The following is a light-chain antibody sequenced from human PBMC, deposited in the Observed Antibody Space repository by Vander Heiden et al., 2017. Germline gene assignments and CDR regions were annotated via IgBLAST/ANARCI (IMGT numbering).Light chain of an antibody. Sequence: SFVLTHPPSVPLAPGQTARITCGGNNIGSKSVHWYQQKPGQAPVLVVYDDSDRPSGIPERFSGSNSGNTATLTISRVEAGDEADYYCQVWDSSSDHWVFGGGTKLTVL. V-gene: IGLV3-21*02. CDR3: QVWDSSSDHWV. J-gene: IGLJ3*02. CDR1: NIGSKS. CDR2: DDS.